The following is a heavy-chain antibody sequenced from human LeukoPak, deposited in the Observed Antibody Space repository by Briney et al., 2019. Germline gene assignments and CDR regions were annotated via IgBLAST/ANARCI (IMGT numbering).Heavy chain of an antibody. V-gene: IGHV3-23*01. CDR1: GFTFSSYA. D-gene: IGHD3-9*01. Sequence: GGSLRLSCAASGFTFSSYAMSWVPQAPGKGLEWVSAISGSGGSTYYADSVKGRFTISRDNSKNTLYLQMNSLRAVDTAVYFCAKEDSLRYFDRTGWLDTWGQGTLVTVSS. CDR3: AKEDSLRYFDRTGWLDT. J-gene: IGHJ5*02. CDR2: ISGSGGST.